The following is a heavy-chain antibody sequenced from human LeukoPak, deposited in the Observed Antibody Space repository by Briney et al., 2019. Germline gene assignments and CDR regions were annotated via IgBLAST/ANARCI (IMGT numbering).Heavy chain of an antibody. CDR2: IHYYGNT. CDR1: GGSISGYF. Sequence: SETLSLTCTVSGGSISGYFWSWIRLPPGKGLEWLGYIHYYGNTNYNPSLKSRVTMSVDTSKNQFSLMLSSVTAADTAVYYCARDGPGIRGSFDIWGQGSVVTVAS. D-gene: IGHD3-10*01. CDR3: ARDGPGIRGSFDI. V-gene: IGHV4-59*01. J-gene: IGHJ3*02.